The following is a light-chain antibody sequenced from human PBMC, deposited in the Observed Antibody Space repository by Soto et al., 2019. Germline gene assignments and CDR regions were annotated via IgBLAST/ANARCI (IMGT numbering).Light chain of an antibody. CDR2: AAS. V-gene: IGKV1-27*01. Sequence: DIQMTQSPSSLSAFVGDRVTITCRASQGISNYLAWYQQRPGKVPKLLIYAASTLQSGVPSRFSGSGSGTEFNLTISSLQPEDVETYYCQKYNSAPWTFGQGTKVEIK. CDR3: QKYNSAPWT. J-gene: IGKJ1*01. CDR1: QGISNY.